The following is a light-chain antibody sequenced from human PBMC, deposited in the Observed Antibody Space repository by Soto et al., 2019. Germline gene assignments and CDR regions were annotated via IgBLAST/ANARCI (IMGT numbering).Light chain of an antibody. Sequence: EIVLTQSPGTLSLSPGARATLSCRASQSVSSNFLAWYQQKPGQAPRLLIYGASSRAIGIPDRFSGSGSGTDFTLTISRLEPEDFAVYYCHQYDTSPWTFGQGTKVEIK. V-gene: IGKV3-20*01. CDR2: GAS. CDR1: QSVSSNF. CDR3: HQYDTSPWT. J-gene: IGKJ1*01.